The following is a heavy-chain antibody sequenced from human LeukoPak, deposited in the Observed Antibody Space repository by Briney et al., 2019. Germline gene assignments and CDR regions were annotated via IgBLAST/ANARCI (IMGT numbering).Heavy chain of an antibody. CDR1: GFTFTYAW. D-gene: IGHD3-22*01. Sequence: GGSLRLSCAASGFTFTYAWMSWVRQAPGKGLEWVGRIKSETDGGTTAYGSPVKGRFTISRDDSKNMLYLQMNSLKTEDTAVYYCTTGRHYDSSGYYQVYQYWGQGTLVTVSS. J-gene: IGHJ1*01. CDR2: IKSETDGGTT. V-gene: IGHV3-15*01. CDR3: TTGRHYDSSGYYQVYQY.